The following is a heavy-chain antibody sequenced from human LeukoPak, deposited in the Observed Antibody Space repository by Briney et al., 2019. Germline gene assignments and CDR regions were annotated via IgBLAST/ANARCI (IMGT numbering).Heavy chain of an antibody. V-gene: IGHV4-39*01. J-gene: IGHJ4*02. D-gene: IGHD3-22*01. Sequence: PSGTLSLTCTVSGGSISSSSYYWGWIRQPPGKGLEWIGSIYYSGSTYYNPSLKSRVTISVDTSKNQFSLKLSSVTAADTAVYYCARRLHYYDSSGYYYYFDYWGQGTLDTVSS. CDR1: GGSISSSSYY. CDR3: ARRLHYYDSSGYYYYFDY. CDR2: IYYSGST.